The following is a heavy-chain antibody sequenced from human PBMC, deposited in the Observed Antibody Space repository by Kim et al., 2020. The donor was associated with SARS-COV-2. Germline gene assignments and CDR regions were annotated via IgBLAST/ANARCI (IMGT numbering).Heavy chain of an antibody. J-gene: IGHJ4*02. V-gene: IGHV4-34*01. CDR2: INHSGST. CDR1: GGSFSGYY. CDR3: ARGPQQQLVLSYFDY. Sequence: SETLSLTCAVYGGSFSGYYWSCIRQPPGKGLEWIGEINHSGSTNYNPSLKSRVTISVDTSKNQFSLKLSSVTAADTAVYYCARGPQQQLVLSYFDYWGQGTLVTVSS. D-gene: IGHD6-13*01.